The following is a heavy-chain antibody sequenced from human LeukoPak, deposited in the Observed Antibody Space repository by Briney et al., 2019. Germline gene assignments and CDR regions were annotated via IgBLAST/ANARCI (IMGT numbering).Heavy chain of an antibody. D-gene: IGHD3-22*01. V-gene: IGHV4-34*01. CDR2: INHSGST. CDR1: GFTFSDYN. J-gene: IGHJ4*02. Sequence: GSLRLSCAASGFTFSDYNMRWIRQPPGKGLEWIGEINHSGSTNYNPSLTSRVTISVDTSKNQFSLKLSSVTAADTAVYYCARRRRPLMIVVVTPFDYWGQGTLVTVSS. CDR3: ARRRRPLMIVVVTPFDY.